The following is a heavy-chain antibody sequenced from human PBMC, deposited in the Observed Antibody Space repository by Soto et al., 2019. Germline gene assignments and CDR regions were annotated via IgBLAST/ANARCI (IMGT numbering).Heavy chain of an antibody. J-gene: IGHJ4*02. CDR3: ARETTVYYDSSGYYNY. D-gene: IGHD3-22*01. Sequence: QVQLVQSGAEVKKPGSSVKVSCKASGGTFSSYAISWVRQAPGQGLEWMGGIIPSFGTANYAQKFQGRVTITADESTSTAYMDLSSVRSEDTAVYYCARETTVYYDSSGYYNYWGQGTMVTVAA. V-gene: IGHV1-69*01. CDR1: GGTFSSYA. CDR2: IIPSFGTA.